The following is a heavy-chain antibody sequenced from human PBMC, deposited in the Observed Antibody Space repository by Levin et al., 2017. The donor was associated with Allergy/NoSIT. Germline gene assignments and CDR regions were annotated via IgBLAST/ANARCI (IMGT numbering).Heavy chain of an antibody. J-gene: IGHJ5*02. CDR3: ARQKQRGGAGVDP. Sequence: ASVKVSCKGSGYSFTSYWIGWVRQMPGKGLEWMGIIYPGDSDTRYSPSFQGQVTISADKSISTAYLQWSSLKASDTAMYYCARQKQRGGAGVDPWGQGTLVTVSS. CDR1: GYSFTSYW. D-gene: IGHD3-10*01. V-gene: IGHV5-51*01. CDR2: IYPGDSDT.